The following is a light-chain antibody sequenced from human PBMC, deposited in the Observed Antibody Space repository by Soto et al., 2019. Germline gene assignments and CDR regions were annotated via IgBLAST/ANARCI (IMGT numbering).Light chain of an antibody. CDR3: QQRSNWPPTWT. CDR2: DAS. CDR1: QSVSTY. J-gene: IGKJ1*01. Sequence: EIVLTQSPATLSLSPGERATLSCRASQSVSTYLAWYQQKPGKAPRLLIYDASKRATGITVRFSGSGSGTDFTLTITSLEPEDFGVYSCQQRSNWPPTWTFGQGTKVDIK. V-gene: IGKV3-11*01.